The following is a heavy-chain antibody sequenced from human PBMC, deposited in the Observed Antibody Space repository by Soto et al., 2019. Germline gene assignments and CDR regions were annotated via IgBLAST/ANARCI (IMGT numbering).Heavy chain of an antibody. Sequence: SETLSLTCTFSGVSISSGDYYCSWIRQPPGKGLEWIGYIYYSGSTYYNPSLKSRVTISVDTSKNQFSLKLSSVTAADTAVYYCARVVAANHGMQVWGQGTTVNVSS. J-gene: IGHJ6*01. D-gene: IGHD2-15*01. CDR2: IYYSGST. V-gene: IGHV4-30-4*01. CDR1: GVSISSGDYY. CDR3: ARVVAANHGMQV.